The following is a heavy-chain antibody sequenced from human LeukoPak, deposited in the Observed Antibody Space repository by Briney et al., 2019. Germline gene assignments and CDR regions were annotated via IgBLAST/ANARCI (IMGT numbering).Heavy chain of an antibody. CDR2: IYYSGST. J-gene: IGHJ6*04. CDR1: GGSISSGGYY. Sequence: PSETLSLTCTVSGGSISSGGYYWSWIRQHPGKGLEWIGYIYYSGSTYYNPSLKSRVTISVDTSKNRFSLKLSSVTAADTAVYYCARGLTDNYYYYGMDVWGKGTTVTVSS. D-gene: IGHD3-9*01. V-gene: IGHV4-31*03. CDR3: ARGLTDNYYYYGMDV.